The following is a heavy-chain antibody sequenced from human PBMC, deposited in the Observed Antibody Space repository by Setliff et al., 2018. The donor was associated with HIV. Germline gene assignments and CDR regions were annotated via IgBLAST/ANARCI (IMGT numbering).Heavy chain of an antibody. J-gene: IGHJ6*03. CDR2: IYYSGST. D-gene: IGHD1-26*01. CDR3: ARAGDGSPFYYYYMDV. V-gene: IGHV4-59*01. CDR1: GGSISNYY. Sequence: SETLSLTCTVSGGSISNYYWSWIRQPPGKGLQWIGYIYYSGSTNYNPSLKSRVTISVDTSQNQFSLKLSSVTAADTAVYYCARAGDGSPFYYYYMDVWGKGTTVTV.